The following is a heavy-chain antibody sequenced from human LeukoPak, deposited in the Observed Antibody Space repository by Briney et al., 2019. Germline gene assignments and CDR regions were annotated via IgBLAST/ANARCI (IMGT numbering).Heavy chain of an antibody. CDR2: INSDGSST. J-gene: IGHJ4*02. Sequence: PGGSLTLTCAASGFTFSSYWMHWVRQAPGKGLVWVSRINSDGSSTSYADSVKSRFTISRDNAKNTLYLQMNSLRAEDTAVYYCAREHDYSNHFDYWGQGTLVTVSS. D-gene: IGHD4-11*01. CDR1: GFTFSSYW. CDR3: AREHDYSNHFDY. V-gene: IGHV3-74*01.